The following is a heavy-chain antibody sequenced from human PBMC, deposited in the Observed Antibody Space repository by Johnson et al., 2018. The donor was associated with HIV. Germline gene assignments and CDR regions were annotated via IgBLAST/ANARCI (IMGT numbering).Heavy chain of an antibody. Sequence: QVQLVESGGGLVQPGGSLRLSCAASGFTVSSYYMSWVRQAPGKGLEWVAVISSDGSNKNYADSVKGRFTISRDNSKNTLYLQMNSLRAEDTAVYYCARGGHAVVAKPFGAFDIWGQGTMVTVSS. J-gene: IGHJ3*02. V-gene: IGHV3-30*03. CDR1: GFTVSSYY. D-gene: IGHD2-21*01. CDR2: ISSDGSNK. CDR3: ARGGHAVVAKPFGAFDI.